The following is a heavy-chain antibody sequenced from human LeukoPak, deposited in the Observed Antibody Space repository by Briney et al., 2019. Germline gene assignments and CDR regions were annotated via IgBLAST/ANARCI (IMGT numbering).Heavy chain of an antibody. V-gene: IGHV1-69*04. CDR1: GYTFTSYA. J-gene: IGHJ4*02. D-gene: IGHD2-15*01. CDR3: ARAGFRSDPLPDY. CDR2: IIPILGIA. Sequence: SVKVSCKASGYTFTSYAISWVRQAPGQGLEWMGRIIPILGIANYAQKFQGRVTITADKSMSTAYMELSSLRSEDTAVYYCARAGFRSDPLPDYWGQGTLVTVSS.